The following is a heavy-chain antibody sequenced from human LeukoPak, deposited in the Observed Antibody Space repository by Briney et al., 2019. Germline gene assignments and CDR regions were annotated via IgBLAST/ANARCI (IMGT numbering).Heavy chain of an antibody. D-gene: IGHD3-22*01. V-gene: IGHV1-18*01. CDR2: ISGYSGVT. CDR3: ARVYYDSGGYPVLDY. CDR1: GYTFTHYG. Sequence: APVKVSCKTSGYTFTHYGVSWVRQAPGQGLEWVGWISGYSGVTNYTQRLQGRVTMTTDSSTNTADMELRSLRSDDTAVYYCARVYYDSGGYPVLDYWGQGTRVTVPS. J-gene: IGHJ4*02.